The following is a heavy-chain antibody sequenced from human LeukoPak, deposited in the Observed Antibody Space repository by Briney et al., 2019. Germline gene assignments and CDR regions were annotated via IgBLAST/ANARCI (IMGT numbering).Heavy chain of an antibody. CDR1: GVSVSSGSYY. CDR2: IYYSGST. CDR3: ARAPGLDG. V-gene: IGHV4-61*01. Sequence: SETLSLTCTVSGVSVSSGSYYWSWIRQPPGKGLEWIGYIYYSGSTNYNPSLKSRFTISVDTSKNQFSLKLSSVTAADTAVYYCARAPGLDGWGQGTLVTVSS. J-gene: IGHJ4*02. D-gene: IGHD5-12*01.